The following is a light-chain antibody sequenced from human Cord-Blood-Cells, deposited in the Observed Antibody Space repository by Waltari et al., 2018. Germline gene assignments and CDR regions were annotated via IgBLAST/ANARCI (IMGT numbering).Light chain of an antibody. Sequence: QSALTQPASVSGSPGQSLTISCTGTSSDVGSYTLVSWYQQHPGKAPQLMIYGGSKRPSGVSNRFSGSKSGNTASLTISGLQAEDEADYYCCSYAGSSTLVFGGGTKLTVL. CDR2: GGS. V-gene: IGLV2-23*01. CDR3: CSYAGSSTLV. CDR1: SSDVGSYTL. J-gene: IGLJ3*02.